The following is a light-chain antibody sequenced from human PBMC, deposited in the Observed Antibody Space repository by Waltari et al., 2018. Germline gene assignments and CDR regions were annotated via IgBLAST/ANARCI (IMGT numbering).Light chain of an antibody. CDR1: QTIRNY. Sequence: DIQMTQSPSSLSASVGYRVTITCRASQTIRNYLNWYQQKQGKAPKLLISGASSLQRGVPSRFSGSGSGTDFTLTITSLQPEDFATYYCHQSHSAPWTFGQGTKVEIK. CDR3: HQSHSAPWT. J-gene: IGKJ1*01. V-gene: IGKV1-39*01. CDR2: GAS.